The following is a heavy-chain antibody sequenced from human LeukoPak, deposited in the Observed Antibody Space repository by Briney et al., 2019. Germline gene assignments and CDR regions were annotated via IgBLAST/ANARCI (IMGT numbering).Heavy chain of an antibody. Sequence: PGGSLRLSCAASGFTFSDYYMSWIRQAPGKGLEWVSYISRSGSTIYYADSVKGRFIISRDNAKNSLFLQMNSLRAEDTAVYYCARDHVLGDSSGYYPGYWGQGTLVTVSS. D-gene: IGHD3-22*01. CDR1: GFTFSDYY. CDR3: ARDHVLGDSSGYYPGY. CDR2: ISRSGSTI. V-gene: IGHV3-11*04. J-gene: IGHJ4*02.